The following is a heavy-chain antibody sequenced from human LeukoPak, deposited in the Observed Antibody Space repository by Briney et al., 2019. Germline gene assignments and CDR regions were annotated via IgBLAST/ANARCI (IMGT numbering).Heavy chain of an antibody. Sequence: GASVKVSCKASGGTFSSYAISWVRQAPGQGLEWMGGIIPIFGTANYAQKFQGRVTITADESTSTAYMELSSLRSEDTAVYYCARVYCSSTSCRNWFDPWGQGTLVTVSS. CDR3: ARVYCSSTSCRNWFDP. CDR1: GGTFSSYA. J-gene: IGHJ5*02. V-gene: IGHV1-69*13. CDR2: IIPIFGTA. D-gene: IGHD2-2*01.